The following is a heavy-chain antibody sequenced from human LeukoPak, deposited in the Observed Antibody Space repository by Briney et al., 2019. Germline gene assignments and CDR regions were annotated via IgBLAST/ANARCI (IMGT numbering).Heavy chain of an antibody. CDR2: IKYDGSEQ. CDR3: KSGGAAPGSFDY. CDR1: GFTFTTYW. V-gene: IGHV3-7*01. J-gene: IGHJ4*02. Sequence: GGSPRLSCAASGFTFTTYWMSWMRQAPGKGLQWVANIKYDGSEQYYVDSVKGRFTISRDNAKNSLFLQMNSLGVEDTAVYYCKSGGAAPGSFDYWGQGALVTVSS. D-gene: IGHD1-26*01.